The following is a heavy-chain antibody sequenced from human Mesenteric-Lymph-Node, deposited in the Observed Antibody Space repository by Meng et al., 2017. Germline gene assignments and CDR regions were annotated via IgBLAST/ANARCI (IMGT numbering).Heavy chain of an antibody. CDR2: IPYDGSNK. CDR3: ARDRESGELFVY. CDR1: GFTFSSYA. Sequence: GESLKISCAASGFTFSSYAMHWVRQAPGKGLEWVAVIPYDGSNKYYADSVKGRFTISRDNSKNTLYLQMNSLRAEDTAVYYCARDRESGELFVYWGQGTLVTVSS. D-gene: IGHD3-10*01. J-gene: IGHJ4*02. V-gene: IGHV3-30*07.